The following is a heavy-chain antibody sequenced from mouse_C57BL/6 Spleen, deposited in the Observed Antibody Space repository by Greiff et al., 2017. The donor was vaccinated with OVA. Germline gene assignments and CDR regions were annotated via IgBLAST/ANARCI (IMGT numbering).Heavy chain of an antibody. J-gene: IGHJ3*01. CDR3: ARRDGYYNPSFAY. CDR2: IYPSDSET. D-gene: IGHD2-3*01. Sequence: QVQLQQPGAELVRPGSSVKLSCKASGYTFTSYWMDWVKQRPGQGLEWIGNIYPSDSETHYNQKFKDKATLTVDKSSLTAYMQLSSLTSEDSAVYYCARRDGYYNPSFAYWGQGTLVTVSA. CDR1: GYTFTSYW. V-gene: IGHV1-61*01.